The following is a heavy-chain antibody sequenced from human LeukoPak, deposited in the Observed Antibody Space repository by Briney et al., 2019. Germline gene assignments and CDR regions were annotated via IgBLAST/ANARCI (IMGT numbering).Heavy chain of an antibody. Sequence: SETLSLTCTLPGGCISSYDCSWIRQPPAKGLEWIGYIYYSGSTNHHPSLKSRVTISVDTSKNQFSLKLSSVTAADTAVYYCARDSKENWFDPWGQGTLVTVSS. J-gene: IGHJ5*02. CDR2: IYYSGST. V-gene: IGHV4-59*01. CDR1: GGCISSYD. CDR3: ARDSKENWFDP. D-gene: IGHD3-3*02.